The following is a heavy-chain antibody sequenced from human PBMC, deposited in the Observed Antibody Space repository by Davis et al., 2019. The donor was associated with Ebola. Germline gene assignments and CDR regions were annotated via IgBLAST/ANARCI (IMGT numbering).Heavy chain of an antibody. CDR1: GYSSSNFW. J-gene: IGHJ4*02. Sequence: GESLKISCHVSGYSSSNFWLGWVRQRPGKGLEWMAIIYPSDSETRYSPSFEGQVTISADRSINTAYLQWTSLKASDTAMYYCARFGGTTPFDHWGQGTLVTVSS. CDR2: IYPSDSET. V-gene: IGHV5-51*01. CDR3: ARFGGTTPFDH. D-gene: IGHD3-10*01.